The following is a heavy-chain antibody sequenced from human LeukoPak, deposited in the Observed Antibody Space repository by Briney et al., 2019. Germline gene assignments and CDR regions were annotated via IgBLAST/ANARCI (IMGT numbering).Heavy chain of an antibody. Sequence: PSQTLSLTCTVSGGSLSSGDNYSSCIRPPPGKGLEWIGYIYCSGSTYYNPSLKSRVTISVDTSKNQFSLKLSSVTAADTAVYYCASGTGDYFDYWGQGTLVTVSS. J-gene: IGHJ4*02. D-gene: IGHD7-27*01. CDR1: GGSLSSGDNY. CDR2: IYCSGST. CDR3: ASGTGDYFDY. V-gene: IGHV4-30-4*01.